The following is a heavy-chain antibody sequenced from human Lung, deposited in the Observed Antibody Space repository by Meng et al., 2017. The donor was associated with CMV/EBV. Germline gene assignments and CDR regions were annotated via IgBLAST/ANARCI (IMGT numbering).Heavy chain of an antibody. V-gene: IGHV3-9*01. CDR3: ARDMTLRLPSESGFDF. CDR1: GFTFDDYA. D-gene: IGHD3-10*01. J-gene: IGHJ4*02. CDR2: ISWNGVTT. Sequence: SXKISCAAAGFTFDDYAMHWVRQVPGKGLEWVSGISWNGVTTGYAGSVKGRFTISRDNTKNSLYLQMNSLRPEDTAFYFCARDMTLRLPSESGFDFWGQGTLVTVSS.